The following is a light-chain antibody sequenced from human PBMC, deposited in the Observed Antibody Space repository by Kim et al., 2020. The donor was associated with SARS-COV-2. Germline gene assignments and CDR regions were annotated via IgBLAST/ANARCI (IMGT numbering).Light chain of an antibody. Sequence: GQSITISCTGSSSNVGGYNHVSWYQQHPDNVPQLMIYAVNQRPSWVSSRFSGSKSGNTASLTISGLQTEDEADYYCSSYASSTTWVFGGGTQLTVL. J-gene: IGLJ3*02. CDR1: SSNVGGYNH. CDR2: AVN. V-gene: IGLV2-14*04. CDR3: SSYASSTTWV.